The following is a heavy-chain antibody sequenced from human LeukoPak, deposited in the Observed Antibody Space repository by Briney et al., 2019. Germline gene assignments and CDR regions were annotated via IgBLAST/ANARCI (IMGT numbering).Heavy chain of an antibody. D-gene: IGHD6-19*01. CDR3: ARGAIAVAGRGFDY. CDR2: IYYSGST. CDR1: GGSISSYY. Sequence: SETLSLTCTVSGGSISSYYWSWIRQPPGKGLEWIGYIYYSGSTNYNPSPKSRVTILVDTSKNQFSLKLSSVTAADTAVYYCARGAIAVAGRGFDYWGQGTLVTVSS. J-gene: IGHJ4*02. V-gene: IGHV4-59*01.